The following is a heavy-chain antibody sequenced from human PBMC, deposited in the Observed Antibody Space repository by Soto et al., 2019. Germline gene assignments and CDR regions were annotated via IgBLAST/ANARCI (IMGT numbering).Heavy chain of an antibody. J-gene: IGHJ4*02. CDR3: ASGIQLWLRRINNGYSG. D-gene: IGHD5-18*01. CDR1: GGTFSTYA. CDR2: IIPMFGTA. Sequence: QVQLVQSGAEVKKPESSVKVSCKAPGGTFSTYAISWVRHAPGHGLEWMGGIIPMFGTANYAQRFQDRVTITADESTNTVYMELSSLRSEDTAVYFCASGIQLWLRRINNGYSGWGQGTLVTVSS. V-gene: IGHV1-69*12.